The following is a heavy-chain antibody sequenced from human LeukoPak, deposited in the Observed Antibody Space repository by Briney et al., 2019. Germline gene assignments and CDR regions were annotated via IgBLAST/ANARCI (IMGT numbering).Heavy chain of an antibody. CDR3: AKDAVAPGSGGDYFDY. Sequence: PSETLSLTCTVSGGSISSYYWSWIRQAPGKGLEWISVFTSSGGSTYYADSVKGRFTISRDNSKNTLYLQMNSLRAEDTAVYYCAKDAVAPGSGGDYFDYWGQGTLVTVSS. V-gene: IGHV3-23*01. J-gene: IGHJ4*02. CDR2: FTSSGGST. D-gene: IGHD3-10*01. CDR1: GGSISSYY.